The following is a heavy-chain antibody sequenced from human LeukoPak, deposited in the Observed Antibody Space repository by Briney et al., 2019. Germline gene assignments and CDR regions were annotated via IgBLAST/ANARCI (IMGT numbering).Heavy chain of an antibody. CDR3: ARWGSSGYYGMDV. V-gene: IGHV1-2*02. CDR2: INPNSGGT. Sequence: ASVKLSCKASGYTFTGYYMHWVRQGPGQGLEWMGWINPNSGGTNYAQKFQGRVTMTRDTSISTAYMELSRLRSDDTAVYYCARWGSSGYYGMDVWGQGTTVTVSS. CDR1: GYTFTGYY. D-gene: IGHD3-22*01. J-gene: IGHJ6*02.